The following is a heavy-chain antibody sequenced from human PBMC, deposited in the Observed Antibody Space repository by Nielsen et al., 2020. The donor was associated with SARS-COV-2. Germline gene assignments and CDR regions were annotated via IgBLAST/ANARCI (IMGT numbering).Heavy chain of an antibody. J-gene: IGHJ3*02. CDR2: IWYDGSHKYYDGTKK. CDR3: ARRWYGSGSDREAFDI. Sequence: GESLKISCAASGFTFGDYGMHWVRQAPGKGLEWVAVIWYDGSHKYYDGTKKYYADSVKGRFTISRDNSKSTLDLHMNSLRAEDTAVYYCARRWYGSGSDREAFDIWGRGTMVTISS. D-gene: IGHD3-10*01. CDR1: GFTFGDYG. V-gene: IGHV3-33*08.